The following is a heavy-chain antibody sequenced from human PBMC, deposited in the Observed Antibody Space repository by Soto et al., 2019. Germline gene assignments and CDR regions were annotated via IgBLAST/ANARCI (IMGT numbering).Heavy chain of an antibody. D-gene: IGHD3-22*01. CDR1: GCTISCYA. Sequence: GFPVKVSGNAAGCTISCYAISWVRQAPGQGLEWMGWIIPIFGTANYAQKFQGRVTITADESTSTAYMELSSLRSEDTAVYYCARVLRYYDSSGYYYPNWFDPWGQGSLVTVSS. CDR2: IIPIFGTA. V-gene: IGHV1-69*13. CDR3: ARVLRYYDSSGYYYPNWFDP. J-gene: IGHJ5*02.